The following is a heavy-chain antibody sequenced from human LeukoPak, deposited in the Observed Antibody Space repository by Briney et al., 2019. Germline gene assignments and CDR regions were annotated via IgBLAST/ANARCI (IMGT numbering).Heavy chain of an antibody. Sequence: PSETLSLTCTVSGVSISSYYWSWIRQPAGKGLEWIGRIYTSGSTNYNPSLKSRVTMSVDTSKNQFSLKLSSVTAADTAVYYCAREKGSSSWYINWFDPWGQGTLVTVSS. V-gene: IGHV4-4*07. CDR3: AREKGSSSWYINWFDP. D-gene: IGHD6-13*01. J-gene: IGHJ5*02. CDR1: GVSISSYY. CDR2: IYTSGST.